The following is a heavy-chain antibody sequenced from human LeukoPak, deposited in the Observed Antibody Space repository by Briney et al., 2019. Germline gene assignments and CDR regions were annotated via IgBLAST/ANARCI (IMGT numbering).Heavy chain of an antibody. Sequence: SESLSLTCTVSGGSISSHYWSWIRQPPGKGLEWIGYIYYSGSTNYNPSLKSRVTISVDTSKNQFSLKLSSVTAADTAVYYCARLEWLRFGYWGQGTLVTVSS. CDR1: GGSISSHY. J-gene: IGHJ4*02. CDR3: ARLEWLRFGY. CDR2: IYYSGST. V-gene: IGHV4-59*08. D-gene: IGHD5-12*01.